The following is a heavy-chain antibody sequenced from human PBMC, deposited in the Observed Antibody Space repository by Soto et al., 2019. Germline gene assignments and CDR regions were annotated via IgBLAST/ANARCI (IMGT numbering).Heavy chain of an antibody. V-gene: IGHV3-48*03. D-gene: IGHD7-27*01. J-gene: IGHJ6*02. CDR2: ISCSGSTI. CDR1: GLTFSSYE. Sequence: GGSLRLFCAASGLTFSSYEMNWVRQARGRGGVGGSYISCSGSTIYYADSVKGRFNISRDNAKNSLYPPMNSLRAEDTAVYYCARGGEYYHFCGMDVWGQGTTVTVSS. CDR3: ARGGEYYHFCGMDV.